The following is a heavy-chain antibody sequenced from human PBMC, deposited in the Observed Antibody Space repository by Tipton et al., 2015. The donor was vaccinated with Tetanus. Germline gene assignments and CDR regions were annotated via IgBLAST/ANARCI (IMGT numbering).Heavy chain of an antibody. D-gene: IGHD5/OR15-5a*01. J-gene: IGHJ4*02. Sequence: SLRLSCLASGFAFSRSSIFWVRQAPGKGPEWVGRSRTKPNNYESAYGASVKGRFIVPRDDSENPAYLQMNSLKIEDTAVYYCIGAASSTNYFDYWGQGTLVIVSS. CDR2: SRTKPNNYES. CDR3: IGAASSTNYFDY. CDR1: GFAFSRSS. V-gene: IGHV3-73*01.